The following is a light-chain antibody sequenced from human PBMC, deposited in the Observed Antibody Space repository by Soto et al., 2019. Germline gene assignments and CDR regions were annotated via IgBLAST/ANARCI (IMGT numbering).Light chain of an antibody. J-gene: IGKJ2*01. CDR3: QQYGSTPYT. CDR2: GAS. Sequence: EVVMTQSPGTLSLSPGERATLSCRASQSVSNNYLAWYQQRPGHAPRLLIYGASKRDTGIPAKFSGSASGTDFTLSVNRLEPEDVAMYYCQQYGSTPYTFGQGTKLEIK. V-gene: IGKV3-20*01. CDR1: QSVSNNY.